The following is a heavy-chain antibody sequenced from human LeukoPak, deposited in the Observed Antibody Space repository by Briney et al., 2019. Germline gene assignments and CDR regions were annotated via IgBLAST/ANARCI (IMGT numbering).Heavy chain of an antibody. D-gene: IGHD2-2*01. CDR3: ARETRSTCDS. CDR1: GGSISSSSHF. CDR2: IHSSGNT. V-gene: IGHV4-39*07. Sequence: TASETLSLTCTVSGGSISSSSHFWGWIRQPPGKGLEWIGTIHSSGNTYYSPSLKSRVTISEDMTKNQFSLKLSSVTAADTAVYYCARETRSTCDSWGQGTLVTVSS. J-gene: IGHJ5*01.